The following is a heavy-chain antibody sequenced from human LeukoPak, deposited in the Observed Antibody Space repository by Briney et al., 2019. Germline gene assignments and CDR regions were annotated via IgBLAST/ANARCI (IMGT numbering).Heavy chain of an antibody. Sequence: SETLSLTCTVSGDSISSFYWYWIRQPPGKGLEWIGYIYNSGSTDYNPSLKSRVTILVDTSKNQFSLKLSSVTAADTAIYYCARHKPYGSGSYAPYYFDYWGQGTLVTVSS. CDR2: IYNSGST. CDR3: ARHKPYGSGSYAPYYFDY. J-gene: IGHJ4*02. CDR1: GDSISSFY. V-gene: IGHV4-59*08. D-gene: IGHD3-10*01.